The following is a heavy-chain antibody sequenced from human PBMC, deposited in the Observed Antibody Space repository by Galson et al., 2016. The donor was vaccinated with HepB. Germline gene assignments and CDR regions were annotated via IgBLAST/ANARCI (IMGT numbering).Heavy chain of an antibody. D-gene: IGHD2-15*01. CDR2: IRQDGTEL. Sequence: SLRLSCAASGFTFGYYWMTWVRQAPGRGLEWVANIRQDGTELNYVDSVKGRFSISRANAKNTLFLQLNSLRAEDTAVYYCAKDGGYCSDATCYYRTSWGQGTLVTFSP. J-gene: IGHJ4*02. CDR3: AKDGGYCSDATCYYRTS. CDR1: GFTFGYYW. V-gene: IGHV3-7*03.